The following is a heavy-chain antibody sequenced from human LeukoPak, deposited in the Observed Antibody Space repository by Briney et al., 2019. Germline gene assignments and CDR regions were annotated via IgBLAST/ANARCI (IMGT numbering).Heavy chain of an antibody. Sequence: GRSLRLSCAASGFTFDDYAMHWVRQAPGRGLGWVSGISWNSGSIGYADSVKGRFTISRDNAKNSLYLQMNSLRAEDTALYYCAKDISGSYYGHFDYWGQGTLVTVSS. CDR2: ISWNSGSI. V-gene: IGHV3-9*01. CDR3: AKDISGSYYGHFDY. J-gene: IGHJ4*02. D-gene: IGHD1-26*01. CDR1: GFTFDDYA.